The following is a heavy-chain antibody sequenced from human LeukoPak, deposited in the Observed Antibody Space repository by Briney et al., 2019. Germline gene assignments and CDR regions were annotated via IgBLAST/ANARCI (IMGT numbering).Heavy chain of an antibody. J-gene: IGHJ4*02. CDR1: GFTFSSYA. CDR3: AKDKATYYDILTGYLDY. CDR2: ISWNSGSI. V-gene: IGHV3-9*01. Sequence: GGSLRLSCAASGFTFSSYAMHWVRQAPGKGLEWVSGISWNSGSIGYADSVKGRFTISRDNAKNSLYLQMNSMRAEDTALYYCAKDKATYYDILTGYLDYWGQGTLVTVSS. D-gene: IGHD3-9*01.